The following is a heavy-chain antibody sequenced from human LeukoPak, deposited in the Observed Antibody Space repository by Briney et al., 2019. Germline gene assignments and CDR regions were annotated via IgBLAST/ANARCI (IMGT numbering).Heavy chain of an antibody. D-gene: IGHD1-26*01. Sequence: ASVKVSCKASGYTFGTHWMHWVRQAPGQGLEWMAIINPSGDFRSYAQKFQGRLTVTRDMSTRTVYMELSDLRPEGTAVYYCARDYSGEWEQLTGWWFDPWGQGTLVIVSS. CDR3: ARDYSGEWEQLTGWWFDP. V-gene: IGHV1-46*01. CDR2: INPSGDFR. CDR1: GYTFGTHW. J-gene: IGHJ5*02.